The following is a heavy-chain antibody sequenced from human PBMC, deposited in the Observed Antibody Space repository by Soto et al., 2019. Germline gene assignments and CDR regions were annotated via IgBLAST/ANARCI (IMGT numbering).Heavy chain of an antibody. V-gene: IGHV1-69*13. J-gene: IGHJ6*02. CDR3: ARPVNIAARPGDHFYYYGMDG. CDR2: IGPVFGST. D-gene: IGHD6-6*01. Sequence: SVKVSCKASGCAFSNFGISWVRQAPGQGLEWMGGIGPVFGSTKTTQKFQGRLTMTADHSTNTAYMELASLRSEDTAVYYCARPVNIAARPGDHFYYYGMDGGG. CDR1: GCAFSNFG.